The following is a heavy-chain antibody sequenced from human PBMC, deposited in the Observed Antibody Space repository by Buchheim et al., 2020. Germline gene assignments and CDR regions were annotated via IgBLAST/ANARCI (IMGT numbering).Heavy chain of an antibody. CDR2: ISSSSSTI. J-gene: IGHJ6*02. Sequence: EVQLVESGGGLVQPGGSLRLSCAASGFTFSSYSMNWVRQAPGKGLEWVSYISSSSSTIYYADSVQGRFTISRDNAKNSLYLPMNSLRAEDTAVYYCARDSGDSGSYRSSYYYYGMDVWGQGTT. D-gene: IGHD1-26*01. V-gene: IGHV3-48*04. CDR1: GFTFSSYS. CDR3: ARDSGDSGSYRSSYYYYGMDV.